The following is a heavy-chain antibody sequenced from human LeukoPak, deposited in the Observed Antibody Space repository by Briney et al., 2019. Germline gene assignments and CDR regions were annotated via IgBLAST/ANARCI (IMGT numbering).Heavy chain of an antibody. J-gene: IGHJ4*02. Sequence: SSETLSLTCTVSGGSISSYYWSWIRQPPGKGLEWIGYIYYSGTTYYNPSLKSRVTISVDTSKNQFSLKLNSVTAADTAVYYCARVRSRGWADFDDWGQGRLVTVSS. CDR3: ARVRSRGWADFDD. V-gene: IGHV4-59*01. CDR2: IYYSGTT. D-gene: IGHD6-19*01. CDR1: GGSISSYY.